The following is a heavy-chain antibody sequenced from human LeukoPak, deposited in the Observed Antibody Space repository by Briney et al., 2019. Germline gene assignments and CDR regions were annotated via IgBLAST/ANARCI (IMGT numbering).Heavy chain of an antibody. D-gene: IGHD5-12*01. CDR1: GYTFTSYG. CDR3: ARFHSGYETLDY. J-gene: IGHJ4*02. CDR2: ISAYNGNT. V-gene: IGHV1-18*01. Sequence: ASVKVSCKASGYTFTSYGISWVRQAPGQGLEWMGWISAYNGNTNYAQKLQGRVTMTTDTSTSTAYMELRSLRSEDTAVYYCARFHSGYETLDYWGQGTLVTVSS.